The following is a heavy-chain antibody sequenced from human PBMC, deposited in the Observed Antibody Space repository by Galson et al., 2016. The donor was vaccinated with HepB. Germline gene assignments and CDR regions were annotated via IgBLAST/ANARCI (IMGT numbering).Heavy chain of an antibody. D-gene: IGHD6-19*01. CDR2: ISGRGGTT. V-gene: IGHV3-23*01. CDR1: GFTFSSYA. J-gene: IGHJ4*02. CDR3: ARESPHIAVPVLDD. Sequence: SLRLSCAASGFTFSSYAMNWVRQAPGKGLEWVSAISGRGGTTYYADSVKGRFTVSRGNSKNTLYLQMNSLRAEDSAVYYCARESPHIAVPVLDDWGQGTLVTVSS.